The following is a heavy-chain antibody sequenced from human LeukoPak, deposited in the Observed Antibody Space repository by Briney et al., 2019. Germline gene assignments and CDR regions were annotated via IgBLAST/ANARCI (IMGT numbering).Heavy chain of an antibody. J-gene: IGHJ6*03. Sequence: PSETLSLTCAVYGGSFSGYYWSWIRQPPGKGLEWIGEINHSGSTNCNPSLKSRVTISVDTSKNQFSLKLSSVTAADTAVYYCARVGCSSTSCYRYYYYYYYMDVWGKGTTVTVSS. CDR2: INHSGST. CDR3: ARVGCSSTSCYRYYYYYYYMDV. V-gene: IGHV4-34*01. D-gene: IGHD2-2*01. CDR1: GGSFSGYY.